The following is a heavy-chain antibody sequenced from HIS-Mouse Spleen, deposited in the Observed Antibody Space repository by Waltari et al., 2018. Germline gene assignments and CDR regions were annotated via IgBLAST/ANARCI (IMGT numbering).Heavy chain of an antibody. Sequence: QVQLVQSGAEVKKLGASVKVSCKASGYTFTGYYMHWVRQAPGQGLEWMGWINPNSGDPSISTAYMELSRLRSDDTAVYYCARERAAAADNWFDPWGQGTLVTVSS. CDR1: GYTFTGYY. CDR2: INPNSG. J-gene: IGHJ5*02. CDR3: ARERAAAADNWFDP. D-gene: IGHD6-13*01. V-gene: IGHV1-2*02.